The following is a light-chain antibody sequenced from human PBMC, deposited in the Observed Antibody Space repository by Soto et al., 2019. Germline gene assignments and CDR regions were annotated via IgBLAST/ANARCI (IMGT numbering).Light chain of an antibody. CDR1: QSVSNSY. CDR3: QQFPTWT. Sequence: EIVLTQSPGILSLSPGERATLSCRASQSVSNSYLAWYQQQPGQAPRLLMYAASNRATGIPDRFSGSGSGTDFTLTISRLEPEDFAVYYCQQFPTWTFGQGTKVEIK. J-gene: IGKJ1*01. V-gene: IGKV3-20*01. CDR2: AAS.